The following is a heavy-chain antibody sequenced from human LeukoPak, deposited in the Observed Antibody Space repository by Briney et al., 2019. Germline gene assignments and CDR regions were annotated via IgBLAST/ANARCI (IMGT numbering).Heavy chain of an antibody. J-gene: IGHJ5*02. CDR2: INHSGST. CDR1: GGSFSGYY. V-gene: IGHV4-34*01. Sequence: PETLSLTCAVYGGSFSGYYWSWIRQPPGKGLEWIGEINHSGSTNYNPSLKSRVTISVDTSKNQFSLKLSSVTAADTAVYYCARGRRWNYNWFDPWGQGTLVTVSS. D-gene: IGHD1-7*01. CDR3: ARGRRWNYNWFDP.